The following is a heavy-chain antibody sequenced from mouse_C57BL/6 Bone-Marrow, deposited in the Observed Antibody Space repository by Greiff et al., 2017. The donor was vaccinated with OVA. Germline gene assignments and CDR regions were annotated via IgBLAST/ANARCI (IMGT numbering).Heavy chain of an antibody. V-gene: IGHV1-26*01. CDR3: AREDPGYYAMDY. Sequence: VQLQQSGPELVKPGASVKISCKASGYTFTDYYMNWVKQSHGKSLEWIGDLNPNNGGTSYNQKFKGKATLTVDKSSSTAYMERRSLTSEDSAVYYCAREDPGYYAMDYWGQGTSVTVSS. CDR2: LNPNNGGT. CDR1: GYTFTDYY. J-gene: IGHJ4*01.